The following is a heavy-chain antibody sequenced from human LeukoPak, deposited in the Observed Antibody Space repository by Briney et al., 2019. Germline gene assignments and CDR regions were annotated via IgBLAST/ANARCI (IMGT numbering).Heavy chain of an antibody. V-gene: IGHV3-53*01. D-gene: IGHD3-10*01. CDR3: ARVGDHFHWYLDL. CDR2: LYSGSDT. Sequence: GGSLRLSCAASGFSVSTKYMNWVRQAPGKGLEWVSILYSGSDTYYANSVKGRFTISRNSSKNILFLQMNDLRAEDTAVYYCARVGDHFHWYLDLWGRGTLVTVSS. CDR1: GFSVSTKY. J-gene: IGHJ2*01.